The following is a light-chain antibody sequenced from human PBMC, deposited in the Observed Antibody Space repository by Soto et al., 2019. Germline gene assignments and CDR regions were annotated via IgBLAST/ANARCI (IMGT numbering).Light chain of an antibody. CDR2: GAS. J-gene: IGKJ1*01. Sequence: EIVLTQSPGTLSLSPGERASLSCRASQTVSSDYLAWYQQKPGQAPRLLIYGASTRATGIPDRIRGSGSGTDFTLTISRLEPEDFAVYYCQQYGGSPTFGQGTTVEI. V-gene: IGKV3-20*01. CDR1: QTVSSDY. CDR3: QQYGGSPT.